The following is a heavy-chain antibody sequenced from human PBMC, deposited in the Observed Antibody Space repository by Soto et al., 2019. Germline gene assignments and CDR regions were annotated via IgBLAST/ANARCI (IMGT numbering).Heavy chain of an antibody. CDR3: ARYGPCYDILTAYRETNLFNR. CDR1: GYTFTSYA. D-gene: IGHD3-9*01. V-gene: IGHV1-3*01. J-gene: IGHJ5*02. Sequence: ASVKVSCKASGYTFTSYAMHWVRQAPGQMLEWMGWINAGNGNTKYSQKFQGRVTITRDTSANTAYMELSSLKSEDTAVHSCARYGPCYDILTAYRETNLFNRSGQGTLVTVSS. CDR2: INAGNGNT.